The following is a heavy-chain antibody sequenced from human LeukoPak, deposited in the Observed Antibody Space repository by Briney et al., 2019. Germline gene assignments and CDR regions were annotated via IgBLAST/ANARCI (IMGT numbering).Heavy chain of an antibody. CDR2: IIHSEST. CDR3: AREVVITTFAFDI. D-gene: IGHD3-22*01. V-gene: IGHV4-34*12. CDR1: DESFSPHY. J-gene: IGHJ3*02. Sequence: SETLSLTCAVYDESFSPHYWSWIRQPPGKGLEWIGEIIHSESTTYNPSLKSRVTISLDTSEKQFSLNLKSVTAADTAVYYCAREVVITTFAFDIWGQGTMVTVSS.